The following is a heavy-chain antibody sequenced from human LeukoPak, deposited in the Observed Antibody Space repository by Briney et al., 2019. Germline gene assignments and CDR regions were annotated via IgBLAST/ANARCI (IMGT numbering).Heavy chain of an antibody. CDR3: ARDRDSLTDY. V-gene: IGHV4-39*07. D-gene: IGHD3-22*01. CDR1: GGSISSSSYY. J-gene: IGHJ4*02. CDR2: IYYSGST. Sequence: SETLSLTCTVSGGSISSSSYYWGWIRQPPGKGLEWIGSIYYSGSTYYNPSLKSRVTISVDTSKNQFSLKLSSVTAADTAVYYCARDRDSLTDYWGQGTLVTVSS.